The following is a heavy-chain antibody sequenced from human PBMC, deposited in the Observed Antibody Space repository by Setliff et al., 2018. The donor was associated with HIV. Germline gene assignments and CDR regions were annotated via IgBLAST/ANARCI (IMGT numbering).Heavy chain of an antibody. CDR3: VKEVKGYFDY. CDR2: ITGSGGST. Sequence: PGGSLRLSCAASGFTFSSYWMSWVRQAPGKGLEWVSAITGSGGSTYYAASAKGRFTISRDNSKTTVYLQMNSLRADDTAIYYCVKEVKGYFDYWGQGILVTVSS. J-gene: IGHJ4*02. V-gene: IGHV3-23*01. CDR1: GFTFSSYW.